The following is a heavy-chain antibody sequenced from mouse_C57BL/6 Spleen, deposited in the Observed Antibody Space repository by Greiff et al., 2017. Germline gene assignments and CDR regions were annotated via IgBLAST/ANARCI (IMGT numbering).Heavy chain of an antibody. CDR2: IDPENGDT. Sequence: EVQLQESGAELVRPGASVKLSCTASGFNIKDDYMPWVKQRPEQGLEWIGWIDPENGDTEYASKFQGKATITADTSSNTAYLQLSSLTSEDTAVYYCTTGGGNPYWYFDVWGTGTTVTVSS. CDR1: GFNIKDDY. J-gene: IGHJ1*03. D-gene: IGHD1-1*02. V-gene: IGHV14-4*01. CDR3: TTGGGNPYWYFDV.